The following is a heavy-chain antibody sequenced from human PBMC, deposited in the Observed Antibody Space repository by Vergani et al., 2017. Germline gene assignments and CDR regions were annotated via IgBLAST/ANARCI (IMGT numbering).Heavy chain of an antibody. V-gene: IGHV5-51*01. CDR2: IYPGDSEF. J-gene: IGHJ3*01. Sequence: EKQLVQSGSETKKPGEALKISCQSFGYIFSYFWIGWVRQRPGRGLEWMGIIYPGDSEFKSNPTLRGQVIFSVVPSVNTAYLQWRRLPASDTATYFCASGGHGSENGGALQLLGQGTNITVSS. CDR1: GYIFSYFW. CDR3: ASGGHGSENGGALQL. D-gene: IGHD3-10*01.